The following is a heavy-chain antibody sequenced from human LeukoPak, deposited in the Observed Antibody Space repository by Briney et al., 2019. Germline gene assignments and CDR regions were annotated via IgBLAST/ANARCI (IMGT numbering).Heavy chain of an antibody. V-gene: IGHV7-4-1*02. J-gene: IGHJ4*02. Sequence: ASVTVSCTPSGYTFTNYPLNWVRQAPGQGLGWMGWISTNTGNPTYAQGFTGRFVFSSDTSVTTAYLQISSLKAEDTAVYYCARGYDTTGYFSYWGQGTLVTVSS. CDR3: ARGYDTTGYFSY. CDR2: ISTNTGNP. D-gene: IGHD3-9*01. CDR1: GYTFTNYP.